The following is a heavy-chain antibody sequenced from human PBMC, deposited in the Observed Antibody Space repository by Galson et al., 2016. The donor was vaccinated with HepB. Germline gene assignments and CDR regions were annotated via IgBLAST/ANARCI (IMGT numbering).Heavy chain of an antibody. CDR2: VDPEDGET. Sequence: VKVSCKASGYTFTDYYIHWIQQAPGKGLEWLGFVDPEDGETLYAEKIRGRVSMTADTSSDTAYMELNSLRSEDTAIYFCSTSRSGGRFAYWGQGTLVTDSS. CDR1: GYTFTDYY. V-gene: IGHV1-69-2*01. CDR3: STSRSGGRFAY. J-gene: IGHJ4*02. D-gene: IGHD6-19*01.